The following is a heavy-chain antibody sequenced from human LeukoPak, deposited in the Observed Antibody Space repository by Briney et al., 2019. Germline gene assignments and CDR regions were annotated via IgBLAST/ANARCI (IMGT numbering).Heavy chain of an antibody. J-gene: IGHJ4*02. Sequence: GGSLRLSCAASGFTFSSYAMSWVRQAPGKGLEWVGRIKSKSDGGTTDYAAPVKGRFIISRDDSKNTLYVQMNSLKTEDTAVYYCTTIAAASQVDYWGQGTLVTVSS. CDR1: GFTFSSYA. CDR3: TTIAAASQVDY. V-gene: IGHV3-15*01. D-gene: IGHD6-13*01. CDR2: IKSKSDGGTT.